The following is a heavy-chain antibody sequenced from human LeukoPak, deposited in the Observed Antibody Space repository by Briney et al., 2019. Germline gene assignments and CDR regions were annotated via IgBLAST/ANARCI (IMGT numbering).Heavy chain of an antibody. J-gene: IGHJ4*02. CDR1: GFPFSSHW. V-gene: IGHV3-7*01. Sequence: GGSLRLSCAASGFPFSSHWVSWFRQSPGKGLEWVAHINQDGSEEYYVDSVKGRFTISRDNARNSQLLQMNSLRTEDTAVYYCASGGGWVFFNWGQGTLVTVSS. D-gene: IGHD6-19*01. CDR2: INQDGSEE. CDR3: ASGGGWVFFN.